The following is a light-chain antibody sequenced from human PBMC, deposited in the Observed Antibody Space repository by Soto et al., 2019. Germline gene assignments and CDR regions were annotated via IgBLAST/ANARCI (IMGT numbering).Light chain of an antibody. CDR2: DAF. CDR1: QSIASS. V-gene: IGKV3-11*01. J-gene: IGKJ4*01. Sequence: EIVLTQSPATLSLSPGERATLSCRASQSIASSLAWYQQKPGQAPRLLIYDAFNRATGIPARFSGSGSGTDFTLTISSLEPEDFAVYYCQQRSSWPLTFGGGTKVEIK. CDR3: QQRSSWPLT.